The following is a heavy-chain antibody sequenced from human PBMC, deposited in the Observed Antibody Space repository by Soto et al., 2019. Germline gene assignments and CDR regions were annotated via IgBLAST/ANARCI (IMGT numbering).Heavy chain of an antibody. CDR3: ARDLSNYYDSSGSY. D-gene: IGHD3-22*01. CDR2: ISYDGSNK. J-gene: IGHJ4*02. CDR1: GFTFSSYA. V-gene: IGHV3-30-3*01. Sequence: GGSLRLSCAASGFTFSSYAMHWVRQAPGKGLEWVAVISYDGSNKYYADSVKGRFTISRDNPKNTLYLQMNSLRAEDTAVYYCARDLSNYYDSSGSYWGQGTLVTVSS.